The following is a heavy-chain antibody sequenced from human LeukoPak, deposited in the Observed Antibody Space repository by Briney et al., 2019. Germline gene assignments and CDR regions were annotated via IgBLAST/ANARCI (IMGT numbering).Heavy chain of an antibody. CDR3: AGAVGSGPGGHFDY. Sequence: GGSLRLSCVVSEFPFSSLYMHWVRQAPGKGLEWVANIKQDGSEIYYVGSVKGRFTISRDNARRSLYLQMNSLRAEDTAVYYCAGAVGSGPGGHFDYWGQGTLVSVSP. CDR1: EFPFSSLY. J-gene: IGHJ4*02. CDR2: IKQDGSEI. D-gene: IGHD6-19*01. V-gene: IGHV3-7*05.